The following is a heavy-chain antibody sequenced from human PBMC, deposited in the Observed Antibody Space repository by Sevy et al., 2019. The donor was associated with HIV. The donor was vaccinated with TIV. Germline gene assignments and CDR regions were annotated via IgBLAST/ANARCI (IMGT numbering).Heavy chain of an antibody. J-gene: IGHJ4*02. CDR3: ARGYSSSWPPYDFDY. CDR1: GGSISSGDYY. V-gene: IGHV4-30-4*01. Sequence: SETLSLTCTVSGGSISSGDYYWSWIRQPPGKGLEWIGYIYYSGSTYYNPSLKSRVTISVDTSKNQFSLKLSSVTAADTAVYYCARGYSSSWPPYDFDYWGQGTLVTVSS. D-gene: IGHD6-13*01. CDR2: IYYSGST.